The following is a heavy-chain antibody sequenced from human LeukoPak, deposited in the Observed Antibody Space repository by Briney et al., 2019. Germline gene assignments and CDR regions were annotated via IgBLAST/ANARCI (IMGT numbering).Heavy chain of an antibody. CDR1: GDSISSSSYY. D-gene: IGHD5-24*01. CDR2: IYYSGST. V-gene: IGHV4-39*01. Sequence: SETLSLTCTVSGDSISSSSYYWAWIRQTPGKGLEWIGSIYYSGSTNYNPSLKSRVTISGDTSKNQFSLKLSSVTAADTAVYYCARHRRARDGYNYRFYKPYFDYWGQGTLVTVSS. CDR3: ARHRRARDGYNYRFYKPYFDY. J-gene: IGHJ4*02.